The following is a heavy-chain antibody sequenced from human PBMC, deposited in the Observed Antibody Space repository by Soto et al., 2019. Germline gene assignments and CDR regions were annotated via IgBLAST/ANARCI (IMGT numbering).Heavy chain of an antibody. D-gene: IGHD2-2*01. CDR3: ARGYCTTTICDPWFDP. V-gene: IGHV5-51*01. Sequence: PGESLKISCTGVGYSFTNYWVGWVRQRPGKGLEWMGIIYPGDSETRYSLSPEGQVTISVDKSITTAYLQWSSLKASDTAMYYCARGYCTTTICDPWFDPWGQGTLVTVSS. CDR1: GYSFTNYW. CDR2: IYPGDSET. J-gene: IGHJ5*02.